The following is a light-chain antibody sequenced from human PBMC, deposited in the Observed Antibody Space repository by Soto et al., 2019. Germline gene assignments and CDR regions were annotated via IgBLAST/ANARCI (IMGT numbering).Light chain of an antibody. CDR1: QSITTF. CDR2: TAS. CDR3: QQSYSTPYT. Sequence: DIQMTQSPSSLSASVGDRVTITCRASQSITTFLDWYQQKPSEAPKLLIFTASTLQSGVPSRFSGSGSGTDFTLTISGLQPADFASYFCQQSYSTPYTFGQGTKLES. J-gene: IGKJ2*01. V-gene: IGKV1-39*01.